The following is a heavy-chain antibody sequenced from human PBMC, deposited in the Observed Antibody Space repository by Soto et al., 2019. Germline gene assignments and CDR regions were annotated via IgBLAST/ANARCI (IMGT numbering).Heavy chain of an antibody. CDR1: GFTFSSYA. CDR3: AKDQVGERALPFWYFDL. V-gene: IGHV3-23*01. CDR2: ISGSGGST. Sequence: GGSLRLSCAASGFTFSSYAMSWVRQAPGKGLEWVSAISGSGGSTYYADSVKGRFTISRDNSKNTLYLQMNSLRAEDTAVYYCAKDQVGERALPFWYFDLWGRGTLVTVSS. D-gene: IGHD3-10*01. J-gene: IGHJ2*01.